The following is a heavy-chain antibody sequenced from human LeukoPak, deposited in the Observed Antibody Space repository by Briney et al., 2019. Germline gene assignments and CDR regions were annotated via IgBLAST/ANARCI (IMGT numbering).Heavy chain of an antibody. Sequence: AGGSLRLSCAASGFTFNSYAMNWVRQAPGKGLEWVSALSGSGGSTYYADSVKGRFTVSRDNSKDTLYLQINSLRGEDTAVYYCARRWLGDPYGMDVWGQGTTVTVSS. CDR3: ARRWLGDPYGMDV. CDR1: GFTFNSYA. J-gene: IGHJ6*02. CDR2: LSGSGGST. D-gene: IGHD3-10*01. V-gene: IGHV3-23*01.